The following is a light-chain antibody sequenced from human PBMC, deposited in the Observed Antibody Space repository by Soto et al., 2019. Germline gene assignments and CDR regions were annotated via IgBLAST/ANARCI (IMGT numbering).Light chain of an antibody. Sequence: QSVLTQSASVSGSPGQSITIFCTGTSSDVGGYNYVSWYQQRPGKPPKLMIYDVTNRPSGVSNRFSGSKSGSTASLTISGLQAEDEGDYYCSSYTNRNTVVFGGGTKLTVL. CDR2: DVT. J-gene: IGLJ3*02. V-gene: IGLV2-14*03. CDR1: SSDVGGYNY. CDR3: SSYTNRNTVV.